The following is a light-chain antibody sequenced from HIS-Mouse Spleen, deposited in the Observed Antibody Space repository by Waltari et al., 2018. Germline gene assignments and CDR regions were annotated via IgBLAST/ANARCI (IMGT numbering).Light chain of an antibody. CDR2: RNN. CDR3: AAWDDSLSGVV. J-gene: IGLJ2*01. Sequence: QSVLTQPPSASGTPGQRVTISCSGSSSNIGSNYVYWYQQLPGPAPKLLIYRNNPRPSGVPDRFSGSKSGTSASLAISGLRSDDEADYYCAAWDDSLSGVVFGGGTKLTVL. CDR1: SSNIGSNY. V-gene: IGLV1-47*01.